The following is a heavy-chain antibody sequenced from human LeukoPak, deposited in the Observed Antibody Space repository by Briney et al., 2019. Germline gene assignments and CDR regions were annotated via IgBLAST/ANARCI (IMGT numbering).Heavy chain of an antibody. V-gene: IGHV1-69*13. CDR3: ARDDGGYYQDAFDI. J-gene: IGHJ3*02. D-gene: IGHD3-22*01. CDR2: IIPIFGTA. CDR1: GGTFSSYA. Sequence: SVKVSCKASGGTFSSYAISWVRQAPGQGLEWMGGIIPIFGTANYAQKFQGRVTITADESTSTAYMEVSSLRSEDTAVYYCARDDGGYYQDAFDIWGQGTMVTVSS.